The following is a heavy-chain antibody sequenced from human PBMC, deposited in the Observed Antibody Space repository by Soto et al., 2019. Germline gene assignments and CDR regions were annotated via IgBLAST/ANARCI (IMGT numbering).Heavy chain of an antibody. CDR1: GFTFSDYA. Sequence: PGGSLRLSCSASGFTFSDYAMSWVRQAPGKGLQWVSVICDSGDSTYYADSVKGRFTISRDRSKNTLYLQMNSLRAEDTAIYYCAKGRRNGCYFDGALWGQGTLVTVSS. D-gene: IGHD3-9*01. CDR3: AKGRRNGCYFDGAL. J-gene: IGHJ4*02. CDR2: ICDSGDST. V-gene: IGHV3-23*01.